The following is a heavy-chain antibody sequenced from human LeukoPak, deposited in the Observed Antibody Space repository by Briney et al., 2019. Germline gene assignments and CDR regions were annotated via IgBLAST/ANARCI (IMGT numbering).Heavy chain of an antibody. Sequence: PGGSLRLSCAASGFTFSSYSMNWVRQAPGKGLEWVSSISSSSSYIYYADSVKGRLTISRDNAKNTLYLQMNSLSADDTAVYYCARDDRRDGHNYAFDYWGQGTPVTVSS. CDR3: ARDDRRDGHNYAFDY. J-gene: IGHJ4*02. CDR1: GFTFSSYS. D-gene: IGHD5-24*01. CDR2: ISSSSSYI. V-gene: IGHV3-21*04.